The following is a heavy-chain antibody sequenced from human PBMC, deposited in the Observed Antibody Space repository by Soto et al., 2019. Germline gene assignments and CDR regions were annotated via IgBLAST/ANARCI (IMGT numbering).Heavy chain of an antibody. V-gene: IGHV3-23*01. J-gene: IGHJ4*02. D-gene: IGHD4-17*01. CDR3: ARRPVTYYFDY. CDR2: ITASGDST. Sequence: PGGSLRLSCAASGFTFSTYAMSWVRQAPGKGLEWVSTITASGDSTYYADSVKGRFTISRDNSKNTLYLQMDSLRAEDTAVYFCARRPVTYYFDYWGQGTLVTVSS. CDR1: GFTFSTYA.